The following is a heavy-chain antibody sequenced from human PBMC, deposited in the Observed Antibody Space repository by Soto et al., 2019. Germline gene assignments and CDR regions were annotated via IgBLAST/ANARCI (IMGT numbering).Heavy chain of an antibody. J-gene: IGHJ6*02. Sequence: ASVKVSCKASGYTFTDYYIHWVRLRQAPGQGLEWMGWINPNSGGTNYAQKFQDWVTMTRDTSISTAYLELSSLRSDDTAVYYCARPSPYYYYGMDVWGQGTTVTVS. CDR2: INPNSGGT. V-gene: IGHV1-2*04. CDR3: ARPSPYYYYGMDV. CDR1: GYTFTDYY. D-gene: IGHD2-2*01.